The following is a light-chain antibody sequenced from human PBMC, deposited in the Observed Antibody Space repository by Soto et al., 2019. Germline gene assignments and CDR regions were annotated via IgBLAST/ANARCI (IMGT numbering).Light chain of an antibody. V-gene: IGLV2-14*01. J-gene: IGLJ1*01. CDR1: SSGFDTYNS. CDR2: EVS. Sequence: QSALTQPASVSGSPGQSITVSRTGTSSGFDTYNSVSWYQQHPGKAPRLIIYEVSNRPSGVSNRFSGSKSGNTASLTISGLQAEDEAEYYCSAYARGPLFVFGSGTKVTVL. CDR3: SAYARGPLFV.